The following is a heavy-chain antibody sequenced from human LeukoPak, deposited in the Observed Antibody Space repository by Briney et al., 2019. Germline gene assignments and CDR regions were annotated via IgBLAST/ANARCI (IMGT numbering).Heavy chain of an antibody. CDR2: IIPIFGTA. V-gene: IGHV1-69*05. CDR3: ASQRGPVIYSGSPGAFDI. J-gene: IGHJ3*02. Sequence: GLSVNVSCKASGGTFSSYAISWVRQAPGQGLEWMGGIIPIFGTANYAQKFRGRVPITTDESTNTAYMELSSLRSEDTAVYYCASQRGPVIYSGSPGAFDIWGQGTMVTVSS. CDR1: GGTFSSYA. D-gene: IGHD1-26*01.